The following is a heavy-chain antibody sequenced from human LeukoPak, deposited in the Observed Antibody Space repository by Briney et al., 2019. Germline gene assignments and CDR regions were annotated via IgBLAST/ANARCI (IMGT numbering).Heavy chain of an antibody. D-gene: IGHD3-9*01. Sequence: PGGSLRLSCAASGFTFSSYWMSWVRQAPGKGLEWVANIKQDGSEKYYVDSVKGRFTISRDNAKNSLYLQMNSLRAEDTAVYYCARDRGVDYDILTGPDYWGQGTLVTVSS. J-gene: IGHJ4*02. CDR2: IKQDGSEK. CDR1: GFTFSSYW. V-gene: IGHV3-7*01. CDR3: ARDRGVDYDILTGPDY.